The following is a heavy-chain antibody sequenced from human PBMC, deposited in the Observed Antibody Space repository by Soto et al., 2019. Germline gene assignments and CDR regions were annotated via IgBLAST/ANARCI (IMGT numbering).Heavy chain of an antibody. CDR3: ARGCIAVTTHLCY. D-gene: IGHD4-17*01. V-gene: IGHV1-18*01. Sequence: QVLLVQSGPEIKKPGASVKVSCKASGYTFNTYGITWVRQAPGRGLEWMGWINPYNGNTKFAQKLQDRVTMTTATSTRTAYMELASLRSDDTAVYYCARGCIAVTTHLCYWGQGTLVTVSS. J-gene: IGHJ4*02. CDR1: GYTFNTYG. CDR2: INPYNGNT.